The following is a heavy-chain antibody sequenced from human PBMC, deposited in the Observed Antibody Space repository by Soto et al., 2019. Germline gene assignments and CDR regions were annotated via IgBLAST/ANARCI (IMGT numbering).Heavy chain of an antibody. CDR1: GGTFSSYA. CDR2: IIPIFGTA. CDR3: RGGYDFWSGPSYYYAMDV. Sequence: SVEVSCKASGGTFSSYAMSWVRQAPGQGLEWMGGIIPIFGTANYAQKFQGRVTITADESTSTAYMELSSLRSEDTAVYYCRGGYDFWSGPSYYYAMDVWGHGTPVTVSS. J-gene: IGHJ6*02. V-gene: IGHV1-69*13. D-gene: IGHD3-3*01.